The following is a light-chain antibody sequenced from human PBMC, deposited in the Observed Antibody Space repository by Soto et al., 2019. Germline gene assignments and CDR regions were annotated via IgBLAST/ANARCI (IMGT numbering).Light chain of an antibody. J-gene: IGKJ1*01. Sequence: EIVMTQSPATLSVSPGERATLSCRASQSVSSDLAWYQQKPDQAPRLLMYGASTRATGIPARFSGSGSGTEFTLTISSLQSEDFAVYYCQQYNDWPGTFGQGNKVEIK. CDR2: GAS. CDR1: QSVSSD. V-gene: IGKV3-15*01. CDR3: QQYNDWPGT.